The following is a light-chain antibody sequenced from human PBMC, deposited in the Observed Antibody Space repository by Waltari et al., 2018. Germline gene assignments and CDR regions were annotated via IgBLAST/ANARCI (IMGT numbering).Light chain of an antibody. CDR1: NIGSKT. Sequence: SFVLTQPPSVSVAPGQTASIPCAEPNIGSKTVHWYQQKPCQAPGLVVYNDNQRPSGIPERFSGSNSGNTATLTITRVEGGDEGAYFCQVWDTSSAHVVFGGGTKLTVL. J-gene: IGLJ3*02. CDR2: NDN. V-gene: IGLV3-21*02. CDR3: QVWDTSSAHVV.